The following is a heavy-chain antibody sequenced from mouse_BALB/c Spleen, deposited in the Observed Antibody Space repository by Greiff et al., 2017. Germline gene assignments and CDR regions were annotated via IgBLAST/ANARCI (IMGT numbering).Heavy chain of an antibody. CDR1: GYTFTSYW. V-gene: IGHV1-7*01. CDR2: INPSTGYT. Sequence: QVQLQQSGAELAKPGASVKMSCKASGYTFTSYWMHWVKQRPGQGLEWIGYINPSTGYTEYNQKFKDKATLTADKSSSTAYMQLSSLTSEDSAVYYCARYDGYYWYFDVWGAGTTVTVSS. CDR3: ARYDGYYWYFDV. D-gene: IGHD2-3*01. J-gene: IGHJ1*01.